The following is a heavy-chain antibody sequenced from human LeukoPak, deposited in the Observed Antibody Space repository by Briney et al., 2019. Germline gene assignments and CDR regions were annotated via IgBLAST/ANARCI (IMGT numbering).Heavy chain of an antibody. J-gene: IGHJ4*02. CDR1: GFTFSSYS. Sequence: SGGSLRLSCAASGFTFSSYSMNWVRQAPGKGLEWVSSISSSSSISYAGSVKGRFTISRDNAKNSLYLQMNSLRAEDTAVYYCARAEWWYWGQGTLVTVSS. D-gene: IGHD2-8*01. V-gene: IGHV3-21*01. CDR3: ARAEWWY. CDR2: ISSSSSI.